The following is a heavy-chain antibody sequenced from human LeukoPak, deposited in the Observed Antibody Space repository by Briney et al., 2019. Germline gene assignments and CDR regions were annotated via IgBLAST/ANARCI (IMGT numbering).Heavy chain of an antibody. D-gene: IGHD1-26*01. Sequence: ASVKVSCKASGYTLNVFFMQWVRQAPGQGHEWMGWINPNSGDTNYAQRFQGRVTMTLDTSNSAAYMELTSLTPDDTAMYYCASGRGSGSLRWGQGTLVTVSS. CDR2: INPNSGDT. V-gene: IGHV1-2*02. CDR3: ASGRGSGSLR. J-gene: IGHJ4*02. CDR1: GYTLNVFF.